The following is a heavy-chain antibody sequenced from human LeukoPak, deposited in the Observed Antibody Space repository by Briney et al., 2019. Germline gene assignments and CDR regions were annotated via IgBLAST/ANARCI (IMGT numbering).Heavy chain of an antibody. CDR3: ARGCYCSGGSCYSRIWFDP. D-gene: IGHD2-15*01. V-gene: IGHV4-39*07. J-gene: IGHJ5*02. CDR2: IYYSGST. Sequence: PSETLSLTCTVSGGSISSSSYYWGWIRQPPGKGLEWIGSIYYSGSTYYNPSLKSRVTISVDTSKNQFSLKLSSVTAADTAVYYCARGCYCSGGSCYSRIWFDPWGQGTLVTVSS. CDR1: GGSISSSSYY.